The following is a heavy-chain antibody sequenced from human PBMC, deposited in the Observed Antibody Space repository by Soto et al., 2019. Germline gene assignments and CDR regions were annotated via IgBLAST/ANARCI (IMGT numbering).Heavy chain of an antibody. CDR3: ATPPGIAAAGDDY. V-gene: IGHV4-39*01. CDR2: IYYSGST. CDR1: GGSISSSSYY. D-gene: IGHD6-13*01. Sequence: QLQLQESGPGLVKPSETLSLTCTVSGGSISSSSYYWGWIRQPPGKGLEWIGSIYYSGSTYYNPSLKSRVTISVDTSKNQFSLKLSSVPAADTAVYYCATPPGIAAAGDDYWGQGTLVTVSS. J-gene: IGHJ4*02.